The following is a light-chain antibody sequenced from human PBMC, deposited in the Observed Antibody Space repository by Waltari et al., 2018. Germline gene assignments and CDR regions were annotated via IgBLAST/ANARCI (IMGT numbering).Light chain of an antibody. Sequence: QPVLTQPPSVSGTPGQRGAIHSSGSRSNIGDFSVNCYQHFPGSAPSLLIYSHYQRPSGVPDRFSGSKSGTSASLVVSGLQSDDEADYYCAAWDDSLSGVVFGGGTKLTVL. J-gene: IGLJ2*01. CDR3: AAWDDSLSGVV. CDR2: SHY. V-gene: IGLV1-44*01. CDR1: RSNIGDFS.